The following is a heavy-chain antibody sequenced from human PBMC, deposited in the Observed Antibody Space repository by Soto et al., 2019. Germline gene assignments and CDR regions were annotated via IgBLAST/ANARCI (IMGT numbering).Heavy chain of an antibody. Sequence: QAHLVQSGAEEKKPGASVKVSCKASGYTFSMFALHWVRQAPGQRLEWMGWINAGNGNTTYSQKFQGRVTIARDTAANAAYMELTSLRSEGKALYYLAGGWVFRGSGGNCYSYYGMDVWGQGTTVTVSS. CDR2: INAGNGNT. J-gene: IGHJ6*02. CDR1: GYTFSMFA. D-gene: IGHD2-15*01. V-gene: IGHV1-3*05. CDR3: AGGWVFRGSGGNCYSYYGMDV.